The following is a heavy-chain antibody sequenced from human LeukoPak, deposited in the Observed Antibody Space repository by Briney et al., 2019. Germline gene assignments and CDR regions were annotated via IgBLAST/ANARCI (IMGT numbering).Heavy chain of an antibody. CDR2: ISCSGSTI. CDR3: AELGITMIGGV. CDR1: GFTLSSYE. D-gene: IGHD3-10*02. Sequence: GGSLRLSCAASGFTLSSYEMNWVRQAPGKGLERVSYISCSGSTIYYAHSVKGRYTISRDKAKKSLYLQMNSLRAEDTAVYYCAELGITMIGGVWGKGTTVTISS. J-gene: IGHJ6*04. V-gene: IGHV3-48*03.